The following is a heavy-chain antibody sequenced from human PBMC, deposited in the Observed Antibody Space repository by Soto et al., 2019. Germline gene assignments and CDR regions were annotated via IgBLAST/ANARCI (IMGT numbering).Heavy chain of an antibody. D-gene: IGHD2-21*01. Sequence: QVHLVQSGAEVKKPGASVKVSCKASGYSFTTYGISWVRQAPGQGLEWMGWISGYNGDTNYAQNFQARVTMTTDTSTSTAYMELRSLRSDDTAVYYCSIEGVRPYYYYGMDVGGQGTTVTVSS. CDR3: SIEGVRPYYYYGMDV. CDR1: GYSFTTYG. CDR2: ISGYNGDT. J-gene: IGHJ6*02. V-gene: IGHV1-18*01.